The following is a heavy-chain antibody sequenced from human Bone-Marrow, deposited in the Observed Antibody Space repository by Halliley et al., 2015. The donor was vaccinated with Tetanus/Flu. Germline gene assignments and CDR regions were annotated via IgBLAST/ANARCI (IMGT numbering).Heavy chain of an antibody. CDR2: VFHNGRT. CDR1: GGSVSSTFYY. D-gene: IGHD6-6*01. J-gene: IGHJ5*02. Sequence: TLSLTCTVSGGSVSSTFYYWGWIRQPPGKGLEWIGTVFHNGRTYYNSSLKSRVTMSVDTSNNQFSVNLTSVTAADTAVYYCARAFSGSSYQSMSRWFDPWGRGTLVTVSS. V-gene: IGHV4-39*01. CDR3: ARAFSGSSYQSMSRWFDP.